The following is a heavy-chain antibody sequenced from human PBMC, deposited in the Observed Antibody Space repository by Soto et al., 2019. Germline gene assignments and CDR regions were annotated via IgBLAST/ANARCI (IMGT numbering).Heavy chain of an antibody. V-gene: IGHV4-34*01. D-gene: IGHD3-16*01. CDR1: GGSFSGYY. CDR3: ARGFSAYGLYFDY. J-gene: IGHJ4*02. Sequence: SETLSLPCAVYGGSFSGYYWSWIRQPPGKGLEWIGEINHSGSTNYNPSLKSRVTISVDTSKNQFSLKLSSVTAADTAVYYCARGFSAYGLYFDYWGQGTLVTVSS. CDR2: INHSGST.